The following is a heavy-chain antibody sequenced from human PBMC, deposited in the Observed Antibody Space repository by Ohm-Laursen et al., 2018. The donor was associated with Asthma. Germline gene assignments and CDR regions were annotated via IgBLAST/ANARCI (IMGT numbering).Heavy chain of an antibody. CDR2: ISVYNGNT. V-gene: IGHV1-18*04. J-gene: IGHJ4*02. CDR3: VRDVVDRFDY. D-gene: IGHD2-21*01. Sequence: ASVKVSCKASGYSLSSYAISWVRQAPGQGLEWMGWISVYNGNTNYAQNLQGRVTLTTDTPTNTAYMELRSLTSDDTAVYYCVRDVVDRFDYWGQGSLVIVSS. CDR1: GYSLSSYA.